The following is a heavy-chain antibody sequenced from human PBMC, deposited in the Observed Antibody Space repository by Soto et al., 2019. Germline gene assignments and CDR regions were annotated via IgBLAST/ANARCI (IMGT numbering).Heavy chain of an antibody. Sequence: QVQLVQSGAEVKKPGASVKVSCKASGYTFTSYGISWVRQAPGQGLEWMGWISAYNGNTNYAQKLQGRVTMNTDTSTSTAYMELRSLRSDDTAVYYCARVPSPDGWYPYGMDVWGQGTTVTVSS. CDR2: ISAYNGNT. V-gene: IGHV1-18*01. CDR1: GYTFTSYG. J-gene: IGHJ6*02. CDR3: ARVPSPDGWYPYGMDV. D-gene: IGHD6-19*01.